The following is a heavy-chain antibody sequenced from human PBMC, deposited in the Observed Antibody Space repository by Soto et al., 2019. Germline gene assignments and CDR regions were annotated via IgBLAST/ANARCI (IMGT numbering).Heavy chain of an antibody. CDR1: GGTFSSYA. J-gene: IGHJ5*02. D-gene: IGHD6-13*01. Sequence: QVQLVQSGAEVKKPGSSVKVSCKASGGTFSSYAISWVRQAPGQGLEWMGGFIPIFGTANYAQMFQGRVPITADESTSTAYMELSSLTSEDTAVYYCARDNVGRDSSGYGVRWFDPWGQGTLVTVSS. CDR2: FIPIFGTA. V-gene: IGHV1-69*01. CDR3: ARDNVGRDSSGYGVRWFDP.